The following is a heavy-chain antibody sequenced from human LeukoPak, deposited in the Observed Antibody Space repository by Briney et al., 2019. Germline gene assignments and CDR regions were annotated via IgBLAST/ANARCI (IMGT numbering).Heavy chain of an antibody. Sequence: SETLSLTCTVSGGSISSSSYYWGWIRQPPGKGLEWIGSIYYSGSTYYNPSLKSRVTMSVDTSKNQFSLKLSSVTATDTAVFYCARLPPTESSGWGRPFDYWGQGTLVTVSS. D-gene: IGHD6-19*01. J-gene: IGHJ4*02. CDR2: IYYSGST. V-gene: IGHV4-39*01. CDR3: ARLPPTESSGWGRPFDY. CDR1: GGSISSSSYY.